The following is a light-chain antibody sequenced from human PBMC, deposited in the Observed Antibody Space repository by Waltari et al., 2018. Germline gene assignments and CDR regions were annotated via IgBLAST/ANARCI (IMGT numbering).Light chain of an antibody. V-gene: IGLV2-14*03. CDR1: SSDIGAYNF. J-gene: IGLJ1*01. CDR3: SSYTTGSTRYV. CDR2: DVN. Sequence: QSALTQPASVSGSPGQSITISFTGTSSDIGAYNFVPWYQKHPGNAPKVMIYDVNNRPSGVSSRFSGSKSGNTASLTISGLQAEDEADYYCSSYTTGSTRYVFGSGTKVTVL.